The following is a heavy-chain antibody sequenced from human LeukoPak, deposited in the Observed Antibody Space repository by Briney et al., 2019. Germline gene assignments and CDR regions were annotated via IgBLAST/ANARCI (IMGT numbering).Heavy chain of an antibody. CDR1: GFTFDDYA. D-gene: IGHD6-13*01. CDR2: ISWNSGSI. Sequence: GRSLRLSCAASGFTFDDYAMHWVRQAPGKGLEWVSGISWNSGSIGYADSVKGRFTISRDNAKNSLYLQMNSLRAEDTALYYCAKDIDSDIAAAASQNYWGQGTLVTVSS. CDR3: AKDIDSDIAAAASQNY. J-gene: IGHJ4*02. V-gene: IGHV3-9*01.